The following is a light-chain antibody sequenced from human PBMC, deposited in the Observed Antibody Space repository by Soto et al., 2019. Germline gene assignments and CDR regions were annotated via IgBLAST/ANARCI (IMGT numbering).Light chain of an antibody. Sequence: SYELTQPPSVSVSPGQTASITCSGDALPKLNAYWYQQKPVQAPVLVIYKDSERPSGIPERFSGSSSGTTVTLTISGVQAEDEADYYCQSADSSGTDVFGTGTKLTVL. CDR1: ALPKLN. J-gene: IGLJ1*01. CDR2: KDS. V-gene: IGLV3-25*03. CDR3: QSADSSGTDV.